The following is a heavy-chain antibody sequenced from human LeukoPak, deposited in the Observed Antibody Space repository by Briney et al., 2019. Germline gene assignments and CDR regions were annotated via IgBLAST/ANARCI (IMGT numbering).Heavy chain of an antibody. CDR1: GYSISSGYY. V-gene: IGHV4-38-2*02. Sequence: SETLSLTCTISGYSISSGYYWGWIRQPPGKGLEWIGSIYHSGNTYYNPSLPSLKSRVTISVDTSKNQFSLKLSSVTAADTAVYYCASAAIDRWELLTHAFDIWGQGTVVSVSS. CDR2: IYHSGNT. J-gene: IGHJ3*02. D-gene: IGHD1-26*01. CDR3: ASAAIDRWELLTHAFDI.